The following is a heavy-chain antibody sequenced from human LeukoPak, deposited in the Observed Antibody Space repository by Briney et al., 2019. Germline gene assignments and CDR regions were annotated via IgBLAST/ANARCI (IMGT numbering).Heavy chain of an antibody. Sequence: GGSLRLSCTASGLTFNNYAMNWVRQAPGEGLEWVSAISGSGDSTYYADSVKGRFTVSRDNSKNTLYLQMNSLRAEDTAVYYCVSRYDWNPGHFWGQGTLVTVSS. CDR2: ISGSGDST. D-gene: IGHD1-20*01. V-gene: IGHV3-23*01. J-gene: IGHJ4*02. CDR3: VSRYDWNPGHF. CDR1: GLTFNNYA.